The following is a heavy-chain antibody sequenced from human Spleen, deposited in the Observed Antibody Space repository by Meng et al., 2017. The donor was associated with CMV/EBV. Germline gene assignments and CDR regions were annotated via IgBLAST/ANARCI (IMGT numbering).Heavy chain of an antibody. V-gene: IGHV1-8*03. Sequence: ASVKVSCKASGYTFTSYDINWVRQATGQGLEWMGWMNPNSGNTGYAQKFQGRVTITRNTSISTAYMELSSLRSEDTAVYYCARGQEAEGYYYYGMDVWGQGTTVTVSS. CDR3: ARGQEAEGYYYYGMDV. CDR2: MNPNSGNT. J-gene: IGHJ6*02. CDR1: GYTFTSYD.